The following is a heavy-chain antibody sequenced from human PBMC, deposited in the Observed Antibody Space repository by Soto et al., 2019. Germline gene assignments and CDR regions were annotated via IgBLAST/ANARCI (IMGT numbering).Heavy chain of an antibody. CDR3: AGDIVVVPDARHRNYYYYGMDV. Sequence: AAAVKVSCKASGGTFSSYAISWVRQAPGQGLEWMGGIIPIFGTANYAQKFQGRVTITADESTSTAYMELSSLRSEDTAVYYCAGDIVVVPDARHRNYYYYGMDVWGQGTTVTVYS. CDR2: IIPIFGTA. CDR1: GGTFSSYA. V-gene: IGHV1-69*13. J-gene: IGHJ6*02. D-gene: IGHD2-2*01.